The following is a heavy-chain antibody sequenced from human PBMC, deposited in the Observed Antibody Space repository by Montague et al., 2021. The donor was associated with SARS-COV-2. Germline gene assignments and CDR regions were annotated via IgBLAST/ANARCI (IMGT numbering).Heavy chain of an antibody. V-gene: IGHV4-59*13. D-gene: IGHD2-21*01. CDR3: ASRGGGEVFARFMYWYFDV. J-gene: IGHJ2*01. CDR1: GGSINNYY. Sequence: SETLSLTCSVSGGSINNYYWGWDRQSPGKGLEWIGYIYYSGSVTTSYNPSLKSRVSISVDTSENQFSLKLTSVTAADTAVYYCASRGGGEVFARFMYWYFDVWSRGSLVTVSS. CDR2: IYYSGSVTT.